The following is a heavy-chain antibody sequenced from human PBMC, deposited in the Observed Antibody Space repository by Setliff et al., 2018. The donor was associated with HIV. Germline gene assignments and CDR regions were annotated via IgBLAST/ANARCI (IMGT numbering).Heavy chain of an antibody. V-gene: IGHV1-2*02. D-gene: IGHD3-22*01. J-gene: IGHJ4*02. CDR1: GYTFTAYY. CDR2: INPDSGAT. Sequence: GASVKVSCKSSGYTFTAYYIHWVRQARGQGLEWMGWINPDSGATKYAEKFEGRVSLTRDTSKNTLSLQMNSLRPEDTAVFYCARVRLYSSALDYWGQGTLVTVSS. CDR3: ARVRLYSSALDY.